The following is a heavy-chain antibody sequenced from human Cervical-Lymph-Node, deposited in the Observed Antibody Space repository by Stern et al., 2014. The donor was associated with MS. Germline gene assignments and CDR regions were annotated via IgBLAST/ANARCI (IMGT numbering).Heavy chain of an antibody. CDR2: KNHDSGDT. V-gene: IGHV1-8*01. Sequence: VQLVESGAEVRKPGASVKVSCKASGYTFTSDDINWVRQAPGQGLEWMGGKNHDSGDTGFAQKSQARVTITRDTSITTAFMELTNLKSDDTAVYYCTKAWDSWGPGTLIIVSS. CDR3: TKAWDS. J-gene: IGHJ4*02. CDR1: GYTFTSDD.